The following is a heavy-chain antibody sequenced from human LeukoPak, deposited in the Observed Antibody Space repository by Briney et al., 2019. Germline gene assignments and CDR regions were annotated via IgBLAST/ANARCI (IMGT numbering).Heavy chain of an antibody. J-gene: IGHJ6*02. Sequence: ASVKVSCMASGYTFTSYDINWVRQATGQGLEWMGWMNPNSGNTGYAQKFQGRVTMTRNTSISTAYMELSSLRSEDTAVYYCAREVRESRSYGMDVWGQGTTVTVSS. CDR1: GYTFTSYD. CDR2: MNPNSGNT. CDR3: AREVRESRSYGMDV. V-gene: IGHV1-8*01.